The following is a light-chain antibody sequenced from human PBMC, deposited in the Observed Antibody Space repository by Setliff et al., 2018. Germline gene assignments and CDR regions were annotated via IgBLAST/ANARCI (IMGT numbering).Light chain of an antibody. V-gene: IGLV2-14*03. Sequence: QSALTQPASVSASPGQSITISCTGTSSDVGSYDFVSWYQQHAGKAPKLIIYDVSNRPSGVSNRFSGSKAGNTASLTISGLQADDEADYYCSSYTSSSTYVFGTGTK. J-gene: IGLJ1*01. CDR3: SSYTSSSTYV. CDR2: DVS. CDR1: SSDVGSYDF.